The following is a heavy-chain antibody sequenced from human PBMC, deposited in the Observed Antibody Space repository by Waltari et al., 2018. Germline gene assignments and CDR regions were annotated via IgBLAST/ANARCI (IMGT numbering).Heavy chain of an antibody. D-gene: IGHD6-19*01. CDR1: GFTFSIYW. CDR2: IKQDGSEK. Sequence: EVQLVESGGGLVQPGGSLRLSCAASGFTFSIYWMSWVRQAPGKGLEWVANIKQDGSEKYYVESVKGRFTISRDNAKNSLYLQMNSLRVEDAAVYYCARQWRNWHDPWGQGTLVTVSS. V-gene: IGHV3-7*02. CDR3: ARQWRNWHDP. J-gene: IGHJ5*02.